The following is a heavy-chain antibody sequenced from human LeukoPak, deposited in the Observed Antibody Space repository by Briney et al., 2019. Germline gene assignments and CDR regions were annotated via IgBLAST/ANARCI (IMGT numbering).Heavy chain of an antibody. D-gene: IGHD1-26*01. CDR2: MNPNSGNT. Sequence: RASAKVSCKASGYTFTSYDINWVRQATGQGLEWMGWMNPNSGNTGYAQKFQGRVTITRNTSISTAYMELSSLRSEDTAVYYCARGNSGSYSYYYMDVWGKGTTVTVSS. V-gene: IGHV1-8*03. CDR3: ARGNSGSYSYYYMDV. J-gene: IGHJ6*03. CDR1: GYTFTSYD.